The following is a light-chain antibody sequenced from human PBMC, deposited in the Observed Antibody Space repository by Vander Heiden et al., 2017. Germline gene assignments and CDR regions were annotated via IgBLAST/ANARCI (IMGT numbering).Light chain of an antibody. V-gene: IGKV4-1*01. J-gene: IGKJ3*01. CDR1: QSVLYSSNNKNY. Sequence: DIVMTPSPDSLAVSLGERATINCKSSQSVLYSSNNKNYLAWYQQKPGQPPKLLIYWASTRESGVPDRFSGSGSGTDFTLTISSLQAEDVAVYYCQQYESTPLTFGHGTKVDIK. CDR2: WAS. CDR3: QQYESTPLT.